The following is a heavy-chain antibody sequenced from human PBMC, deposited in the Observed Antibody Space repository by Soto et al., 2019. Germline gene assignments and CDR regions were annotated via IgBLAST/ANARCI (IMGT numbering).Heavy chain of an antibody. CDR3: ARAFLHHVLRFLEWSPGPVGYGMDV. D-gene: IGHD3-3*01. CDR1: GYTFTGYY. CDR2: IDPNSGGT. V-gene: IGHV1-2*02. Sequence: ASGKVSCKASGYTFTGYYMHWVRQAPGQGLEWMGWIDPNSGGTNYAQKFQGRVTMTRDTSISTAYMELSRLRSDDTAVYYCARAFLHHVLRFLEWSPGPVGYGMDVWGQGTTVTVSS. J-gene: IGHJ6*02.